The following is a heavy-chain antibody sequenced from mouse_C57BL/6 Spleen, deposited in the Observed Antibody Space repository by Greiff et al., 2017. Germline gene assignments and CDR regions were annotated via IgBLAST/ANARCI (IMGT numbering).Heavy chain of an antibody. V-gene: IGHV1-69*01. CDR2: IDPSDSYT. CDR3: ARSYYGSPYAMDY. Sequence: VQLQQPGAELVMPGASVKLSCKASGYTFTSYWMHWVKQRPGQGLEWIGEIDPSDSYTNYNQKFKGKSTLTVDKSSSTAYMQLSSLTSEDSAVYYCARSYYGSPYAMDYWGQGTSVTVSS. J-gene: IGHJ4*01. CDR1: GYTFTSYW. D-gene: IGHD1-1*01.